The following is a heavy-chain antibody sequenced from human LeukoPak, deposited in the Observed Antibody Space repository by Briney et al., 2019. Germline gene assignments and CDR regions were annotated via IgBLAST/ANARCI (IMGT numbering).Heavy chain of an antibody. D-gene: IGHD5-12*01. J-gene: IGHJ4*02. Sequence: TASETLSLTCTVSGGSISSYYWSWIRQPPGKGMEWLGYIYYSGSTNYNPSLKSRVTISVDTSKNQFSLKLNSVTAADTAVYYCARVSGYDWESFYDYWGQGTLVTVSS. CDR3: ARVSGYDWESFYDY. V-gene: IGHV4-59*01. CDR1: GGSISSYY. CDR2: IYYSGST.